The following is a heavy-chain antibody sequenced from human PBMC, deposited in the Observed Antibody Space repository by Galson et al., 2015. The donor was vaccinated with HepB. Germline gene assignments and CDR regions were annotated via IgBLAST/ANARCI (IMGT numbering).Heavy chain of an antibody. D-gene: IGHD4-17*01. CDR1: GYTFTSYG. V-gene: IGHV1-18*01. J-gene: IGHJ5*02. CDR3: ARNSGCLPPGDITGLPGDDYGDCWFDP. Sequence: SVKVSCKASGYTFTSYGISWVRQAPGQGLEWMGWISAYNGNTNYAQKLQGRVTMTTDTSTSTAYMELRSLRSDDTAVYYCARNSGCLPPGDITGLPGDDYGDCWFDPWGQGTLVTVSS. CDR2: ISAYNGNT.